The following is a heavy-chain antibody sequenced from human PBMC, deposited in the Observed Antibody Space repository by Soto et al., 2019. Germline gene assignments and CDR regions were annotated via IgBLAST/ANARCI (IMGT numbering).Heavy chain of an antibody. CDR2: ISSSSSYI. V-gene: IGHV3-21*01. Sequence: EVQLVESGGGLVKPGGSLRLSCAASGFTFSSYSMNWVRQAPGKGLEWVSSISSSSSYIYYADSVKGRFTISRDNAKNSQYLQMNSLRAEDTAVYYCARDRSDIVVVVAADYGMDVWGQGTTVTVSS. CDR1: GFTFSSYS. CDR3: ARDRSDIVVVVAADYGMDV. D-gene: IGHD2-15*01. J-gene: IGHJ6*02.